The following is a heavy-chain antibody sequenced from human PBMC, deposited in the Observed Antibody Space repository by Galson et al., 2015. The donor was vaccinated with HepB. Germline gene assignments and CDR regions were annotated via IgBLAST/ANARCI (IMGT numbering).Heavy chain of an antibody. CDR3: TRDGSGNTPFSYFDY. V-gene: IGHV3-33*01. CDR2: IWADGTKK. Sequence: SLRLSCAASGFTFSNFGMHWVRQAPGKGLEWLAGIWADGTKKFHTDSLNGRFTISRDNAKGTLYLQMNTLRAEDTAVYYCTRDGSGNTPFSYFDYWGQGILVTVSS. D-gene: IGHD5-18*01. CDR1: GFTFSNFG. J-gene: IGHJ4*02.